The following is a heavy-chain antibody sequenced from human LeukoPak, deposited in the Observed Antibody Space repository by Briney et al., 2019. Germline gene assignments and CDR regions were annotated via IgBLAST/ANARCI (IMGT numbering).Heavy chain of an antibody. Sequence: SSETLSLTCTVSGGSISSGSYYWSWIRQPARKGLEWIGRIYTSGRTNYNPSLKSRVTISVDTTKNQFSLKLSSVTAADTAVYYCARGALGPSFDPWGQGTLVTVSS. CDR1: GGSISSGSYY. CDR2: IYTSGRT. V-gene: IGHV4-61*02. J-gene: IGHJ5*02. CDR3: ARGALGPSFDP.